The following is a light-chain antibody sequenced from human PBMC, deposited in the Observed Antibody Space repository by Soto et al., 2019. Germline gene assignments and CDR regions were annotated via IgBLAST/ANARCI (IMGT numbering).Light chain of an antibody. V-gene: IGKV1-9*01. Sequence: DIQLTQSPSFLSASVGDRVTITCGASQGISSYLAWYQQKPGKAPKLLIYAASTLQSGLPSRFSGSGSGTEFTLTISSLQPEDFATYYCQQLNSYPPYTFGQGTKLEIK. CDR1: QGISSY. CDR3: QQLNSYPPYT. CDR2: AAS. J-gene: IGKJ2*01.